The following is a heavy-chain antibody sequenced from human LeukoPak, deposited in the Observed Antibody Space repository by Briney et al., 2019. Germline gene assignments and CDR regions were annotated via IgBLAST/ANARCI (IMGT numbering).Heavy chain of an antibody. V-gene: IGHV1-69*01. CDR1: GGTFSSYA. Sequence: SVKVSCKASGGTFSSYAISRVRQAPGQGLEWMGGIIPIFGTANYAQKFQGRVTSTADESTSTAYMELSSLRSEDTAVYYCARGYQLLYLDWFDPWGQGTLVTVSS. J-gene: IGHJ5*02. CDR3: ARGYQLLYLDWFDP. CDR2: IIPIFGTA. D-gene: IGHD2-2*02.